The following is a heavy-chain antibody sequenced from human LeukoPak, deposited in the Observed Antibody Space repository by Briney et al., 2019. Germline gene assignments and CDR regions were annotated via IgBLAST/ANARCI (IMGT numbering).Heavy chain of an antibody. CDR2: INAGNGNT. CDR1: GHTFTSYA. D-gene: IGHD5-12*01. CDR3: ARGLFGGYDLFDY. V-gene: IGHV1-3*03. J-gene: IGHJ4*02. Sequence: ASVKVSCKASGHTFTSYAMHWVRQAPGQRLEWMGWINAGNGNTKYSQEFQSRVTITRDTSASTAYMELSSLRSEDMAVYYCARGLFGGYDLFDYWGQGTLVTVSS.